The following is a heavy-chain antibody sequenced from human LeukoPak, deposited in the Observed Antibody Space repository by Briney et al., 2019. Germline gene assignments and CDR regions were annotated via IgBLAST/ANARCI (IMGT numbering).Heavy chain of an antibody. CDR1: GFTFSSYS. Sequence: GGSLRLSCAASGFTFSSYSMRWVRQAPGKGLEWVSSIISSSSYIYYADSVKGRFTISRDNAKNSLYLQMNSLRAEDTAVYYCARGEYYYDSSGYYHDYWGQGTLVTVSS. J-gene: IGHJ4*02. CDR2: IISSSSYI. V-gene: IGHV3-21*01. CDR3: ARGEYYYDSSGYYHDY. D-gene: IGHD3-22*01.